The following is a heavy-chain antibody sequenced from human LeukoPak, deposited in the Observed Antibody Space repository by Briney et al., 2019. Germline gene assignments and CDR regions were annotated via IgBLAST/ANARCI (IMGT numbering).Heavy chain of an antibody. V-gene: IGHV1-69*05. CDR1: GGTFSSYG. Sequence: SVKVSCKGVGGTFSSYGISWVRQAPGQGLEWMGRIIPIFGTANYAQKFQGRVTITTDADTTTAYMDLSSLRSDDTAVYYCARETPMATFDYWGQGTLVTVSS. J-gene: IGHJ4*02. CDR3: ARETPMATFDY. CDR2: IIPIFGTA. D-gene: IGHD5-18*01.